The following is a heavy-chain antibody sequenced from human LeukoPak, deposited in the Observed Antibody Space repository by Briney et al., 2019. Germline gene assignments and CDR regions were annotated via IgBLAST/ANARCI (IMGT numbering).Heavy chain of an antibody. J-gene: IGHJ6*03. CDR1: GGTFSSYA. CDR3: ARGKYSSSSIGVYYYYYMDV. Sequence: RASVKVSCKASGGTFSSYAISWVRQAPGQGLEWMGGIIPIFGTANYAQKFQGRVTITADESTSTAYMELSSLRSEDTAVYYCARGKYSSSSIGVYYYYYMDVWGKGTTVTVSS. CDR2: IIPIFGTA. D-gene: IGHD6-6*01. V-gene: IGHV1-69*13.